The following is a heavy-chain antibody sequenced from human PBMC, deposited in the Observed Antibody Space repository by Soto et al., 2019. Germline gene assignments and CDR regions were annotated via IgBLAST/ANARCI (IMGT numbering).Heavy chain of an antibody. D-gene: IGHD3-22*01. V-gene: IGHV4-31*03. CDR3: ARDRRWVVVRHYYYYYGMDV. J-gene: IGHJ6*02. CDR2: IYYSGST. CDR1: GGSISSGGYY. Sequence: TLSLTCTVSGGSISSGGYYWSWIRQHPGKGLEWIGYIYYSGSTYYNPSLKSRVTISVDTSKNQFSLKLSSVTAADTAVYYCARDRRWVVVRHYYYYYGMDVWGQGTTVTVSS.